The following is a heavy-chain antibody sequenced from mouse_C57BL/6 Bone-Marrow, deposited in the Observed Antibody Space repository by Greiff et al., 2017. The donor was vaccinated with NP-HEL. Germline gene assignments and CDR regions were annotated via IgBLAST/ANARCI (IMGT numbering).Heavy chain of an antibody. J-gene: IGHJ2*01. CDR3: ARSAQALDY. D-gene: IGHD3-2*02. Sequence: VQLQQSGAELARPGASVKLSCKASGYTFTSYGISWVKQRTGQGLEWIGEIYPRSGNTYYNEKFKGKATLTADKSSSTAYMELRSLTSADSAVYFCARSAQALDYWGKGTTLTVSS. CDR1: GYTFTSYG. V-gene: IGHV1-81*01. CDR2: IYPRSGNT.